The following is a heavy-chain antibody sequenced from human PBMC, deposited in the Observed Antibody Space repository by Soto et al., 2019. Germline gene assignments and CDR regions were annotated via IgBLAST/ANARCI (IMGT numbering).Heavy chain of an antibody. J-gene: IGHJ4*02. CDR3: AKDPVTSIAAAGLDY. Sequence: PGGSLILSCAASGFTCSSYAMSWVRQAPGKGLEWVSAISGSGGSTYYADSVKCRFTMSRDNSKNTLYLQMNSLRAEDTAVYYCAKDPVTSIAAAGLDYWGQGTLVTVSS. CDR1: GFTCSSYA. CDR2: ISGSGGST. D-gene: IGHD6-13*01. V-gene: IGHV3-23*01.